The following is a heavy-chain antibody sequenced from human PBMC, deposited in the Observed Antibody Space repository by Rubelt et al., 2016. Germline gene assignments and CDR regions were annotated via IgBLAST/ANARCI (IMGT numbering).Heavy chain of an antibody. V-gene: IGHV1-69*01. CDR1: GGTFSSYA. D-gene: IGHD6-13*01. CDR2: IIPIFGTA. CDR3: ARGVAAAAPSDI. Sequence: QVQLVQSGAEVKKPGSSVKVSCKASGGTFSSYAISWVRQAPGQGLEWMGGIIPIFGTANYAQKFQGRVKITADEYTSTAYMVLSSLRSEDTAVYYCARGVAAAAPSDIWGQGTMVTVSS. J-gene: IGHJ3*02.